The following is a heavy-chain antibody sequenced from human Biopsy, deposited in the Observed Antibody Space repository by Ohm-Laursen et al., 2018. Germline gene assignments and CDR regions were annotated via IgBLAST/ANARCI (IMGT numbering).Heavy chain of an antibody. V-gene: IGHV4-59*01. J-gene: IGHJ2*01. D-gene: IGHD3-22*01. CDR1: GDSISSNY. CDR2: VFYTGST. Sequence: TLSLTCPVSGDSISSNYWSWIRQPPGKGLEWIGYVFYTGSTDYNPSLQSRVTISVDTSKNHFSLRLRSVTPADTAIYYRARDRGYYSDRTVPGYFDLWGRGTLVTVSS. CDR3: ARDRGYYSDRTVPGYFDL.